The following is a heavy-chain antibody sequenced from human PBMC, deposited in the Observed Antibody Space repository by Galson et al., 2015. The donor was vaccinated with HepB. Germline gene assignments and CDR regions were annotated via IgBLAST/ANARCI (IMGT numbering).Heavy chain of an antibody. CDR1: GFTFSSYA. CDR2: ISGSGGNT. Sequence: SLRLSCAASGFTFSSYAMSWVRQAPGKGLEWVPAISGSGGNTYYADSVKGRFTISRDNSKNTLYLQMNSLRAEDTAVYYCAKKAAYDYDSSGYSKHWSQGTLVTVSS. D-gene: IGHD3-22*01. CDR3: AKKAAYDYDSSGYSKH. V-gene: IGHV3-23*01. J-gene: IGHJ1*01.